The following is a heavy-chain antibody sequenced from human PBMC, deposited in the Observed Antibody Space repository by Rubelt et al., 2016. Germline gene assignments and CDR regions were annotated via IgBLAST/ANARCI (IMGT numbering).Heavy chain of an antibody. V-gene: IGHV3-7*01. J-gene: IGHJ4*02. CDR2: MKEDGSGE. CDR3: ARGGRSNSLPDY. CDR1: GFTSSRYW. Sequence: EVQVVESGGGLVQPGGSLRLSCAMSGFTSSRYWMTWIRQAPGKGLEWLASMKEDGSGENYVDSVKGRFTMSRDNAKNSLFLQMNNLIAEDTAVYYCARGGRSNSLPDYWGQGTLVTVSS. D-gene: IGHD6-6*01.